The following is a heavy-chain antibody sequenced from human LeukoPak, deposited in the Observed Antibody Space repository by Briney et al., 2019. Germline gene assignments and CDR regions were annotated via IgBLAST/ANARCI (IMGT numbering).Heavy chain of an antibody. CDR3: AGDLYGHDWWFDP. Sequence: SQTLSLTCTVSGGSISSGGYYWSWIRQHPGKGLEWIGYIYYSGSTYYNPSLRSRVTISVDTSKNQFSLKLSSVTAADTAVYYCAGDLYGHDWWFDPWGQGTLVTVSS. V-gene: IGHV4-31*03. J-gene: IGHJ5*02. CDR1: GGSISSGGYY. D-gene: IGHD3-9*01. CDR2: IYYSGST.